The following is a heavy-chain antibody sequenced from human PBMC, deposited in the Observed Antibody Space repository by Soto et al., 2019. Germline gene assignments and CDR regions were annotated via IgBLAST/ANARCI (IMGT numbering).Heavy chain of an antibody. D-gene: IGHD2-21*02. V-gene: IGHV1-46*02. J-gene: IGHJ4*02. Sequence: ASVKVSCKPSGYTFNTYYLHWVRQAPGQALEWMGVIHPSGGGTTYAQKFLGRVTVTRDTSTSTVFMELSSLRSDDSAVYYCARGGHIAVVTASFDYWGQGTLVTVSS. CDR3: ARGGHIAVVTASFDY. CDR1: GYTFNTYY. CDR2: IHPSGGGT.